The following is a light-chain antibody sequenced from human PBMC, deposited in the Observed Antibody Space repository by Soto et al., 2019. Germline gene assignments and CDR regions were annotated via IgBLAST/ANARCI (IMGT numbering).Light chain of an antibody. CDR2: DAS. CDR3: QQRNSWPPLFT. CDR1: QSISSNY. J-gene: IGKJ3*01. V-gene: IGKV3D-20*02. Sequence: EIVLTESPGTLSLSPGERATLSCRASQSISSNYLAWYQQKPGQAPRLLIYDASKRATGIPARFSGSGSGTDFTLTISDLEPDDFAVYYCQQRNSWPPLFTFGPGTKVDIK.